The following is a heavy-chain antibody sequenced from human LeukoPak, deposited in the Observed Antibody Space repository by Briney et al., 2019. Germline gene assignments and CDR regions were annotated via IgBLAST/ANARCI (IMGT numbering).Heavy chain of an antibody. Sequence: SETLSLTCTVSGGSISGYYWSWIRQPPGKGLEWIGEINHSGSTNYNPSLKSRVTISVDTSKNQFSLKLSSVTAADTAVYYCARRRLGYCSGGSCYYFDYWGQGTLVTVSS. V-gene: IGHV4-34*01. CDR1: GGSISGYY. J-gene: IGHJ4*02. D-gene: IGHD2-15*01. CDR2: INHSGST. CDR3: ARRRLGYCSGGSCYYFDY.